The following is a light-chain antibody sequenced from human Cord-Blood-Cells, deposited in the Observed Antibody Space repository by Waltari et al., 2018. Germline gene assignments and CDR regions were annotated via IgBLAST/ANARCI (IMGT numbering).Light chain of an antibody. V-gene: IGKV1-39*01. CDR1: QSIRSY. J-gene: IGKJ1*01. CDR3: QQSYSTPWT. CDR2: AAS. Sequence: DIQLTQSPSSLSASVGARVTITCRASQSIRSYLNWYQQKRGKAPKLLIYAASSLQSGAPSRFSGSGAGTDFTLTISSLQPEDFATYYCQQSYSTPWTFGQGTKVEIK.